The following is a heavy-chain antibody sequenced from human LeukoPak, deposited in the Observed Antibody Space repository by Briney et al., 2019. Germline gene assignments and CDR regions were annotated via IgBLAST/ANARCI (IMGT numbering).Heavy chain of an antibody. V-gene: IGHV3-7*03. D-gene: IGHD2-2*01. J-gene: IGHJ4*02. CDR1: GFTFSTNW. Sequence: GGSLRLSCTASGFTFSTNWMAWVRQVPGKGLEWVANIKEDGSETYYVDSVKGRFTISRDNAKNSVYLQMSSLRAEDTAVYYCARDPDCTTTSCFDYWGQGTLVTVSS. CDR2: IKEDGSET. CDR3: ARDPDCTTTSCFDY.